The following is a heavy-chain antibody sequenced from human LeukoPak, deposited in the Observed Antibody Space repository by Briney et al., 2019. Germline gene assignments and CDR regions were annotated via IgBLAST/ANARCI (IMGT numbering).Heavy chain of an antibody. Sequence: ASVKASCKSSSYTFTSYDINWVRQATGQGLEWMGWMNPNSGNTGYAQKFQGRVTMTRNTSISTAYMELSSLRSEDTDVYYCVWGRHSRGWYQGERFDPWGQGTLVTVSS. CDR2: MNPNSGNT. J-gene: IGHJ5*02. V-gene: IGHV1-8*01. CDR3: VWGRHSRGWYQGERFDP. D-gene: IGHD6-19*01. CDR1: SYTFTSYD.